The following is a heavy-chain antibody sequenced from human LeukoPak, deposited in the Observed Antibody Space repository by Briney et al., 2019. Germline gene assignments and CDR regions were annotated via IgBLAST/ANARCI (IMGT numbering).Heavy chain of an antibody. Sequence: SETLSLTCTVSGGSIISYYWSWIRQPPGKGLEWIGYIHYGGNTDYNPSLKSRLTISVDTSKNQFSLKLSSVTAADTAVYYCVRRGDGYPYYFDYWGQGTLVTVSS. CDR3: VRRGDGYPYYFDY. V-gene: IGHV4-59*12. D-gene: IGHD5-24*01. CDR1: GGSIISYY. J-gene: IGHJ4*02. CDR2: IHYGGNT.